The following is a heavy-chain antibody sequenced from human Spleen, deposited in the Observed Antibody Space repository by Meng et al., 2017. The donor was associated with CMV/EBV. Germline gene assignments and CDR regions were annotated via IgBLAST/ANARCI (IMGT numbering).Heavy chain of an antibody. CDR2: IYSGGST. CDR1: GFTVSNNY. CDR3: AREGYGHNDFGAFDI. D-gene: IGHD5-24*01. Sequence: GESLKISCAASGFTVSNNYMSWVRQAPGKGLEWVSVIYSGGSTYYADSVKGRCTISRDTSKNTLYLQVNTLRAEDTAVYYCAREGYGHNDFGAFDIWGQGTMVTVSS. V-gene: IGHV3-53*01. J-gene: IGHJ3*02.